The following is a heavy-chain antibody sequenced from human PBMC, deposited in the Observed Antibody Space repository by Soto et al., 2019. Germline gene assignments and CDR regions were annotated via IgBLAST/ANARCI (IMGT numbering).Heavy chain of an antibody. CDR3: ARGWNYYDSSGHHEPFDY. J-gene: IGHJ4*02. CDR2: IYYSGST. Sequence: LSLTCTVSGGSISSYYWSWIRQPPGKGLEWIGYIYYSGSTNYNPSLKSRVTISVDTSKNQFSLKLSSVTAADTAVYYCARGWNYYDSSGHHEPFDYWGQGTLVTVSS. V-gene: IGHV4-59*01. CDR1: GGSISSYY. D-gene: IGHD3-22*01.